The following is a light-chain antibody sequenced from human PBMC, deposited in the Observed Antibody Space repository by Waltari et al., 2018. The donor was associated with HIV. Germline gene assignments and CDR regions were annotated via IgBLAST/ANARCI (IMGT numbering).Light chain of an antibody. CDR3: SSYSSSITLYVV. CDR2: EVS. J-gene: IGLJ2*01. CDR1: SSDVGGYNY. V-gene: IGLV2-14*01. Sequence: QSALTQPAYVSGSPGQSITISCTGTSSDVGGYNYVSWYQHHPGKAPKLMISEVSNRPSGVSNRFSGSKSGNTASLTISGLQAEDEADYYCSSYSSSITLYVVFGGGTKLTVL.